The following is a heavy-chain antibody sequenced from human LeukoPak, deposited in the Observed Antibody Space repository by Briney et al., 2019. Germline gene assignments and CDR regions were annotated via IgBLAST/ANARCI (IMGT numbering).Heavy chain of an antibody. CDR2: IKQDGSER. J-gene: IGHJ6*03. Sequence: GGSLRLSCAASGFTFSTYWMTWVRQAPGKGLEWVANIKQDGSERYFVDSVKGRFTISRDNANNSLYLQMNSLRAEDTAVYYCAGGRDYSSSWYYYYMDVWGKGTTVTVSS. CDR3: AGGRDYSSSWYYYYMDV. V-gene: IGHV3-7*03. D-gene: IGHD6-13*01. CDR1: GFTFSTYW.